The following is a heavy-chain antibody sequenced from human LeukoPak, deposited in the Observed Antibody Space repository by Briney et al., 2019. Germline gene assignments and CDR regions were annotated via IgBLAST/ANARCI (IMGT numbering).Heavy chain of an antibody. V-gene: IGHV4-30-2*01. J-gene: IGHJ5*02. CDR3: AVSAAALFDP. CDR1: GGSISSGGYS. D-gene: IGHD6-6*01. Sequence: PSQTLSLTCAVSGGSISSGGYSWSWIRQPPGKGLEWIGYIYHSGGTYYNPSLKSRVTISVDRSKNQFSLKLSSVTAADTAVYYCAVSAAALFDPWGQGTLVTVSS. CDR2: IYHSGGT.